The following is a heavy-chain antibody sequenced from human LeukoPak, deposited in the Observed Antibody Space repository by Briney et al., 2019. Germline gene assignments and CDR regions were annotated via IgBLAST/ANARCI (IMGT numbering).Heavy chain of an antibody. CDR2: IKQDGSEK. Sequence: GGSLRLSCVGSEFTSSNYWMQWVRQAPGKGLEWVANIKQDGSEKYYVDSVEGRFTISRDNAKNSLFLEMDSLRVDDTAVYYCARGYFDLWGQGILVTVSS. J-gene: IGHJ4*02. CDR1: EFTSSNYW. V-gene: IGHV3-7*03. CDR3: ARGYFDL.